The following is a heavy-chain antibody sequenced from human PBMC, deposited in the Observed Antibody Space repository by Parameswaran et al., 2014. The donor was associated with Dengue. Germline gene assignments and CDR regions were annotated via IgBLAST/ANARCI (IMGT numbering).Heavy chain of an antibody. Sequence: WVRQAPGQGLEWMGWITAYHGNTDYAQKLQGRVTMTTDTSTSTAYMELRSLRSDDTAVYYCARDGWCSGTSCYHGALDIWGQGTMVTVSS. V-gene: IGHV1-18*01. CDR3: ARDGWCSGTSCYHGALDI. CDR2: ITAYHGNT. D-gene: IGHD2-2*01. J-gene: IGHJ3*02.